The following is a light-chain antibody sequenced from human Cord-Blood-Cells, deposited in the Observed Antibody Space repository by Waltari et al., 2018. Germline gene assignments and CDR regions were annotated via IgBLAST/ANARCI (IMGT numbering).Light chain of an antibody. CDR3: QQYNSYSHVT. CDR2: KAS. J-gene: IGKJ1*01. Sequence: DIQMTQSPSTLSASVGDRVTITCRASQSIGSWLAWYQQKPGKAPKLLIYKASSLESGVPSRFSGSGSGTEFTLTISSLQPDDFATYYCQQYNSYSHVTFGQGTKVEIK. CDR1: QSIGSW. V-gene: IGKV1-5*03.